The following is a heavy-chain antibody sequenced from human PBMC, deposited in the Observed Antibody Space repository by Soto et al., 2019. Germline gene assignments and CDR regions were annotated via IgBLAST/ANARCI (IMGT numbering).Heavy chain of an antibody. D-gene: IGHD3-10*01. CDR3: ARSGSYYGDNWFDP. CDR1: GGSISSYY. V-gene: IGHV4-59*08. Sequence: QVQLQESGPGLVKPSETLSLTCTVSGGSISSYYWSWIRQPPGKGLEWIGYIYYSGSTNYNPSLKSRVTISVETAKNQFSLKLSSVTAADTAVYYCARSGSYYGDNWFDPWGQGTLVTVSS. CDR2: IYYSGST. J-gene: IGHJ5*02.